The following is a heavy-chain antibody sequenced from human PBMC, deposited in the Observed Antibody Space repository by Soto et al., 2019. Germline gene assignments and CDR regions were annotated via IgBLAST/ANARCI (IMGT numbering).Heavy chain of an antibody. Sequence: GGSLRLSCAASGFTFSDYYMSWIRQAPGKGLEWVSYISYSGSTIYYADSVKGRFTISRDNAKNSLYLQMNSLRAEDTAVYYCARAYGGSRSDAFDIWGQGTMVTVSS. J-gene: IGHJ3*02. CDR2: ISYSGSTI. CDR1: GFTFSDYY. V-gene: IGHV3-11*01. CDR3: ARAYGGSRSDAFDI. D-gene: IGHD2-15*01.